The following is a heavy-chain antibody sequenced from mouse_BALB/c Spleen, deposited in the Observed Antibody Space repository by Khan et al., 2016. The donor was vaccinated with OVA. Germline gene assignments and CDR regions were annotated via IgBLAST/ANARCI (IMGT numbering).Heavy chain of an antibody. J-gene: IGHJ3*01. Sequence: VPLVASGPSLVKPSQTLSLTCSVTGDSITSGYWNWIRKFPGNKLEYMGYIIYTGYTYYNPSLKSRISITRHTSKNQYYLQLSSVTDEDTATYDCARSTERYAFVYWGKGTLVTVSA. CDR3: ARSTERYAFVY. CDR2: IIYTGYT. CDR1: GDSITSGY. V-gene: IGHV3-8*02.